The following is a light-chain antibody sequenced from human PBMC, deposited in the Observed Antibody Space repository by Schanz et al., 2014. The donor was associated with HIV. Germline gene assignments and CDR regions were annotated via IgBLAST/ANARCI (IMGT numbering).Light chain of an antibody. CDR3: QQYYSTLYT. Sequence: DIVMTQSPDYLAVSLGERATINCKSSQNVLYSSNNKNYLAWYQQKPGQPPKLLIYWASTRESGVPDRFSGSGSGTDFTLTISSLQAEDVAVYYCQQYYSTLYTFGQGTKLEIK. J-gene: IGKJ2*01. V-gene: IGKV4-1*01. CDR2: WAS. CDR1: QNVLYSSNNKNY.